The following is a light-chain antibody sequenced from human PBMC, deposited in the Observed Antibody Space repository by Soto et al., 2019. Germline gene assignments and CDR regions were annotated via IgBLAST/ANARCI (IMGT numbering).Light chain of an antibody. CDR2: GAS. Sequence: DSVLTQSPGTLSLSPGERATLSCRASQSVSSNYLAGYQQKPGQAPRLLIYGASTRATGIPDRFSGSGSGTDFALTISRLEPEDSAVYYCQQYGSSPTWTFGQGTKVDIK. V-gene: IGKV3-20*01. CDR3: QQYGSSPTWT. J-gene: IGKJ1*01. CDR1: QSVSSNY.